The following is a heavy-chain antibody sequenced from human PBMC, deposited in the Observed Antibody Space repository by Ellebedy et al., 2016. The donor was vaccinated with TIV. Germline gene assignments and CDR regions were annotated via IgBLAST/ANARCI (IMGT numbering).Heavy chain of an antibody. CDR2: INHSGST. J-gene: IGHJ3*02. CDR1: GGSFSGYY. CDR3: ARGSFDILTAHDAFDI. D-gene: IGHD3-9*01. V-gene: IGHV4-34*01. Sequence: GSLRLSXAVYGGSFSGYYWSWIRQPPGKGLEWIGKINHSGSTNYNPSLKSRVTISVDTSKNQFSLKLSSVTAADTAVYYCARGSFDILTAHDAFDIWGQGTMVTVSS.